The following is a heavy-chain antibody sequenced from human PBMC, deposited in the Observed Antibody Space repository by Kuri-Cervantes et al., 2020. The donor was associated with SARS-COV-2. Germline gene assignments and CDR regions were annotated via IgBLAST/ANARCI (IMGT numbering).Heavy chain of an antibody. J-gene: IGHJ6*02. Sequence: LSLTCAASGFTFSGYAMHWARQAPGKGLEWVAVISYDGSKKYHAESVKGRFTISRDNSKNTLFLQMSSVRAEDTAVYYCARDLRGYHAYGMDVWGQGTTVTVSS. CDR2: ISYDGSKK. D-gene: IGHD2-15*01. CDR3: ARDLRGYHAYGMDV. V-gene: IGHV3-30-3*01. CDR1: GFTFSGYA.